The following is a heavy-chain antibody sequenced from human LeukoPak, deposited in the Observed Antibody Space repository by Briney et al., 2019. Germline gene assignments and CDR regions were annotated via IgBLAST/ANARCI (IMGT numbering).Heavy chain of an antibody. Sequence: GASVKVSCTASGYTFTSYDINWVRQATGQGLEWMGWMNPNSGNTGYAQKFQGRVTMTRNTSISTAYMELSSLRSEDTAVYYCARMTYYDFWSGIGYYYYYMDVWGKGTTVTVSS. CDR3: ARMTYYDFWSGIGYYYYYMDV. CDR1: GYTFTSYD. D-gene: IGHD3-3*01. V-gene: IGHV1-8*01. CDR2: MNPNSGNT. J-gene: IGHJ6*03.